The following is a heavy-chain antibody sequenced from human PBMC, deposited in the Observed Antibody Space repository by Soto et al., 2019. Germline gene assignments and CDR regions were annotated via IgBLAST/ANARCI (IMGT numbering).Heavy chain of an antibody. Sequence: PSETLSLTCSVSDDSINSDKYYWGWIRQPPGKGLEWIGSIYYRGNAYYNPSLQTRVTISLDKSKSQFSLKLNPVTAADSAVYFCARLEGLATISYYFDFWGPGALVTLSS. CDR1: DDSINSDKYY. CDR3: ARLEGLATISYYFDF. D-gene: IGHD3-9*01. V-gene: IGHV4-39*01. CDR2: IYYRGNA. J-gene: IGHJ4*02.